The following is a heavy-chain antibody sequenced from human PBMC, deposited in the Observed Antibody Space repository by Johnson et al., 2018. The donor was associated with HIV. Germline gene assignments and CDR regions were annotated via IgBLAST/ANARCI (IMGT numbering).Heavy chain of an antibody. J-gene: IGHJ3*02. CDR1: GFTFSNAW. CDR2: ISSSGTTI. V-gene: IGHV3-48*01. D-gene: IGHD2-21*02. Sequence: VQLVESGGGLVKPGGSLRLSCAASGFTFSNAWMSWVRQAPGKGLEWVSYISSSGTTIYYADSVQGRFTISRDNSKNTLYLQMNSLRAEDTAVYYCAKDQHIVVVTADDAFDIWGQGTMVTVSS. CDR3: AKDQHIVVVTADDAFDI.